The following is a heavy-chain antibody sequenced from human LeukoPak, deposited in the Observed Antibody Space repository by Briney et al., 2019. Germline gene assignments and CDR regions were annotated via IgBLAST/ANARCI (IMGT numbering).Heavy chain of an antibody. V-gene: IGHV1-2*02. J-gene: IGHJ4*02. Sequence: GGSVRLSCTASGYTFSSYDINWVRQAPGQGLEWMAWMNPNSGGTNYAQQFQRRVTMTRDTSISTAYMELSRLRSDDTAVYYCARVRAVMATATPYYFDFWGQGTLVTVS. CDR1: GYTFSSYD. CDR2: MNPNSGGT. D-gene: IGHD3-16*01. CDR3: ARVRAVMATATPYYFDF.